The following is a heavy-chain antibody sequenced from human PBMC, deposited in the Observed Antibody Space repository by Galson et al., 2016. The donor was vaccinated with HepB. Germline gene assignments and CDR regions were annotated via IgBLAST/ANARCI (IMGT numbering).Heavy chain of an antibody. D-gene: IGHD2-2*01. CDR2: IYHTGTS. Sequence: ETLSLTCTVSGASINSSNWWTWVRQAPGRGLEWIGEIYHTGTSNNNPFLSSRFTLSIDKSRNQFSLNLTSATAADTAVYYCARAAVVPDARMVFDPWGQGTLVTVSS. V-gene: IGHV4-4*02. CDR3: ARAAVVPDARMVFDP. CDR1: GASINSSNW. J-gene: IGHJ5*02.